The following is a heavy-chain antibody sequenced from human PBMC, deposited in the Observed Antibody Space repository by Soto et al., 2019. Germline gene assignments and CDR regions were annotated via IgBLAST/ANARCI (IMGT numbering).Heavy chain of an antibody. CDR1: GGSFTSTNYF. D-gene: IGHD3-22*01. Sequence: QLQESGPGLVKPSETLSLTCTVSGGSFTSTNYFWGWIRQPPGKGLESIGYMYYNGNTFYSPSLTSRLTMSVDTSKRQFSLDLSSVTAADTAMYYCASLQIYDSRAAPTPIFHPWGLGAMVTLSS. CDR3: ASLQIYDSRAAPTPIFHP. V-gene: IGHV4-39*01. J-gene: IGHJ1*01. CDR2: MYYNGNT.